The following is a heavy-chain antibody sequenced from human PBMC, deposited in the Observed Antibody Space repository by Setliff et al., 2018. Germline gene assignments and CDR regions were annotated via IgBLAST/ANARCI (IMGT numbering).Heavy chain of an antibody. CDR2: INPSSGGT. D-gene: IGHD3-9*01. Sequence: ASVKVSCKTSGFPLTGYYMHWVRQTPGQGLEWMGWINPSSGGTNYAQKFQGRVTMTRDTSISTAYMELSRLTSDDTAVYFCARDGDILTAYYIYYYYMDVWGKGTTVTVSS. J-gene: IGHJ6*03. CDR1: GFPLTGYY. V-gene: IGHV1-2*02. CDR3: ARDGDILTAYYIYYYYMDV.